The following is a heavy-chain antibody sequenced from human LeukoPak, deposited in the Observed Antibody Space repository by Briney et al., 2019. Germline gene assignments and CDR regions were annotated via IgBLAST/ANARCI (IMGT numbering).Heavy chain of an antibody. CDR3: ARGSLSGYYDSSGYWAY. J-gene: IGHJ4*02. V-gene: IGHV4-4*02. D-gene: IGHD3-22*01. Sequence: PSETLSLTCAVSGGSISSSNWWSWVRQPPGKGLEWIGEIYNSGSTNYNPSLKSRVTISVDKSKNQFSLKLSSVTAADTAVYYCARGSLSGYYDSSGYWAYWGQGTLVTVSS. CDR2: IYNSGST. CDR1: GGSISSSNW.